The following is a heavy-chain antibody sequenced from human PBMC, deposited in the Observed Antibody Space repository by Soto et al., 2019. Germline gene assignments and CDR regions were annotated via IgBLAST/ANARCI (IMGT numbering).Heavy chain of an antibody. Sequence: ASVKVSCKASGYTFTSYGISWVRQAPGQGLEWMGWISAYNGNTNYAQKLQGRVTMTTDTSTSTAYMELRSLRSDDTAVYYCARDRPLTLYFYDSSPQLCAFAIWGQGTMVPGSS. CDR2: ISAYNGNT. CDR1: GYTFTSYG. J-gene: IGHJ3*02. CDR3: ARDRPLTLYFYDSSPQLCAFAI. D-gene: IGHD3-22*01. V-gene: IGHV1-18*01.